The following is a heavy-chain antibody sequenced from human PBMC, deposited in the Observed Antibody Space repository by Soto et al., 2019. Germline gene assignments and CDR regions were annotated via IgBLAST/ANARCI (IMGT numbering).Heavy chain of an antibody. V-gene: IGHV3-30*09. CDR2: ISYGGDNK. CDR3: AKARHSTSWYGVEADF. CDR1: GFIFSDYA. J-gene: IGHJ4*02. Sequence: QVQLVESGGGVVQPGRSLRLSCAASGFIFSDYAMHWVRQAPGKGLEWVAVISYGGDNKNYADSVRGRFAISRDNLKNTLYLQMNSLNPEDTAVYHCAKARHSTSWYGVEADFWGQGTLVTVSS. D-gene: IGHD6-13*01.